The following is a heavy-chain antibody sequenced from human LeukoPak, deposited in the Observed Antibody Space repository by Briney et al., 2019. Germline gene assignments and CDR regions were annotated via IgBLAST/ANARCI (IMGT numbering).Heavy chain of an antibody. D-gene: IGHD3-22*01. CDR1: GSSVNSDPYY. Sequence: SETLSLTCTVSGSSVNSDPYYWTWIRQPPGKGLEWIGYVYYSGRTNYNPSLKSRVTISVDTSKTQFSLKLNSVTAADTALYYCAREAATSYYDSSGYYRQTEVFDVWGQGTMVTVSS. CDR3: AREAATSYYDSSGYYRQTEVFDV. CDR2: VYYSGRT. V-gene: IGHV4-61*01. J-gene: IGHJ3*01.